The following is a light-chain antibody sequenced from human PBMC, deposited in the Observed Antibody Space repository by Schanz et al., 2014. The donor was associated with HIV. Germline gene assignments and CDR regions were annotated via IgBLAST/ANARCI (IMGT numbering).Light chain of an antibody. V-gene: IGLV2-14*02. J-gene: IGLJ2*01. CDR2: EGT. CDR1: SSDVGGYNL. Sequence: QSALPQPASVSGSPGQSITISCTGTSSDVGGYNLVSWYQHHPDKAPKLIIYEGTKRPSGVSDRFSGSKSAYTASLTISGLQPEDEADYYCSSYTTSSTLVFGGGTKVTVL. CDR3: SSYTTSSTLV.